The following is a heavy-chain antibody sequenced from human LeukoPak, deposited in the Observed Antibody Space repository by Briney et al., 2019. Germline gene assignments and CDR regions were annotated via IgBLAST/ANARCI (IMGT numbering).Heavy chain of an antibody. Sequence: PSETLSLTCTVSGYSISSGYYWGWIRQPPGKGLEWIGSIYHSGSTYYNPSLKSRVTISVDTSRNQFSLKLSSVTAADTAVYYCARGGGPDSLYYYYGMDVWGQGTTVTVSS. D-gene: IGHD2-15*01. CDR2: IYHSGST. J-gene: IGHJ6*02. CDR1: GYSISSGYY. CDR3: ARGGGPDSLYYYYGMDV. V-gene: IGHV4-38-2*02.